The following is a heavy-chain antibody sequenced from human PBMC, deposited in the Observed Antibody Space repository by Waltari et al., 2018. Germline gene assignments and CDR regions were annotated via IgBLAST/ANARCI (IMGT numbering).Heavy chain of an antibody. V-gene: IGHV4-34*01. D-gene: IGHD6-19*01. Sequence: QVQLRQWGAGLLKPSETLSLTCAVYVGSFSGYSWSWIRQPPGKGLEWIGEINHSGSTNYNPSLKSRVTISVDTSKNQFSLKLSSVTAADTAVYYWARGQGGWTYYFDYWGQGTLVTVSS. CDR2: INHSGST. CDR1: VGSFSGYS. CDR3: ARGQGGWTYYFDY. J-gene: IGHJ4*02.